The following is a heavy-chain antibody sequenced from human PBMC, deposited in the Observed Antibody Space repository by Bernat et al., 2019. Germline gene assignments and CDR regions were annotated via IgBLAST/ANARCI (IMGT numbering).Heavy chain of an antibody. D-gene: IGHD3-10*01. CDR3: ARDGGYYYGSGSHNWFDP. Sequence: QVQLVQSGAEVKTPGASVKVSCKASEYTFTSYDFNWVRQATGQGLEWMGWISAYNGNTNYAQKLQGRVTMTTDTSTSTAYMELRSLRSDDTAVYYCARDGGYYYGSGSHNWFDPWGQGTLVTVSS. V-gene: IGHV1-18*01. CDR1: EYTFTSYD. J-gene: IGHJ5*02. CDR2: ISAYNGNT.